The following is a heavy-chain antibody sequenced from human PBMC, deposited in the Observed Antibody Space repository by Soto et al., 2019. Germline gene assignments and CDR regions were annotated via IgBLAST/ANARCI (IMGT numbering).Heavy chain of an antibody. Sequence: PSETLSLTRTVSGGSIRSYYWTWIRQPPGKGLEWLGYIFYSGSTFYNPSLKSRVTISIHTSKSQFSLQLTSVTAADTAVYYCARGAADTAMVDSWGQGTLVTVSS. CDR1: GGSIRSYY. V-gene: IGHV4-59*01. CDR2: IFYSGST. D-gene: IGHD5-18*01. CDR3: ARGAADTAMVDS. J-gene: IGHJ4*02.